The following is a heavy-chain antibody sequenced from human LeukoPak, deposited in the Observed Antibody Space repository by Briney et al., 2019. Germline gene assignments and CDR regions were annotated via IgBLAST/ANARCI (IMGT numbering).Heavy chain of an antibody. CDR3: ARGGRDTNNEREYDH. D-gene: IGHD1/OR15-1a*01. V-gene: IGHV4-4*07. Sequence: SETLSLTCTVSAGSISYYYWTWVRQPAGKGLEWIGRINTSGSTNYNPTLRSRVTMSVDTSKNQFSLKLSSVTAADTAVYYCARGGRDTNNEREYDHWGQGTLVTVSS. CDR1: AGSISYYY. J-gene: IGHJ4*02. CDR2: INTSGST.